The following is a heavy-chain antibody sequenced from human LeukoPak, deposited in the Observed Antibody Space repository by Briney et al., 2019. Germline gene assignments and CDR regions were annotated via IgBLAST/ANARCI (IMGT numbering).Heavy chain of an antibody. J-gene: IGHJ4*02. CDR3: ARVSTGDTIFGVVYYFDY. V-gene: IGHV1-8*03. D-gene: IGHD3-3*01. Sequence: ASVKVSCKASGYAFTSYDINWVRQATGQGLEWMGWMNPNSGNTGYAQKFQGRVTITRNTSISTAYMELSSLRSEDTAVYYCARVSTGDTIFGVVYYFDYWGQGTLVTVSS. CDR2: MNPNSGNT. CDR1: GYAFTSYD.